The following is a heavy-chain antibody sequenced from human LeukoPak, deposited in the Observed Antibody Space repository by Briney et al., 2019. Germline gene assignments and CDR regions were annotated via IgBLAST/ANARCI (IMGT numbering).Heavy chain of an antibody. Sequence: PGGSLRLSCEASGFTFSDYYLSWIRQAPGKGLEWISYISGSSSHINYADSVKGRFTISRDNAKESVYLQMDSLRVEDTAVYYCARDQIGSWWGQGTLVIVSS. CDR2: ISGSSSHI. CDR1: GFTFSDYY. D-gene: IGHD6-13*01. CDR3: ARDQIGSW. J-gene: IGHJ4*02. V-gene: IGHV3-11*06.